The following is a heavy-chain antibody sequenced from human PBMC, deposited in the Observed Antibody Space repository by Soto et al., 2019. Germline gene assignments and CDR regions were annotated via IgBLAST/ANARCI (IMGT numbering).Heavy chain of an antibody. CDR1: EFTFSSYA. CDR3: SKNRGRMTSSWGFGY. V-gene: IGHV3-23*01. D-gene: IGHD1-26*01. Sequence: PGGSMRLSYTASEFTFSSYAMSWVRQAPGKGLEWVSAISGSGGSTYYADSVKGRFTISRDNSKNTLYLQMSSLRGEDTAVFYCSKNRGRMTSSWGFGYWGQGPLVTVSS. J-gene: IGHJ4*02. CDR2: ISGSGGST.